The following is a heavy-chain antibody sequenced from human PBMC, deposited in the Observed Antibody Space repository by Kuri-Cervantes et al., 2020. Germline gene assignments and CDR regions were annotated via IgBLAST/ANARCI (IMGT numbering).Heavy chain of an antibody. CDR2: ISYDGSNK. J-gene: IGHJ3*02. CDR1: GFTFSSYA. CDR3: AKDYGSGSLHDAFDI. D-gene: IGHD3-10*01. V-gene: IGHV3-30*01. Sequence: GGSLRLSCAASGFTFSSYAMHWVRQAPGKGLEWVAVISYDGSNKYYADSVKGRFTISRDNSKNTLYLQMNSLRAEDTAMYYCAKDYGSGSLHDAFDIWGQGTMVTVSS.